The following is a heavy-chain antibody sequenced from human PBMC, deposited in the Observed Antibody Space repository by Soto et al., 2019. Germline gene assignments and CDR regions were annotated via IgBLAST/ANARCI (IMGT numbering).Heavy chain of an antibody. CDR2: ISAYNGNT. Sequence: ASVKVSCKASGCTFTSYGISWVRQAPGQGLEWMGWISAYNGNTNYAQKLQGRVTMTTDTSTNTAYMELRSLRSEDTAVYYCATGGLRRNWFDPWGQGTLATVSS. J-gene: IGHJ5*02. CDR1: GCTFTSYG. V-gene: IGHV1-18*01. D-gene: IGHD3-16*01. CDR3: ATGGLRRNWFDP.